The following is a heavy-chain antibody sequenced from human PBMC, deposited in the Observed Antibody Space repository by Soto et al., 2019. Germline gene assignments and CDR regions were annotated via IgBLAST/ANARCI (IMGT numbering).Heavy chain of an antibody. CDR2: ISSSSSYI. J-gene: IGHJ6*03. Sequence: PGGSLRLSCAASGFTFSSYSMNWVRQAPGKGLEWVSSISSSSSYIYYADSVNGRFTISRDNAKNSLYLQMNSLRAENTAVYYCARQEDYGDTGGGPEYYYYLAVRGKGTTVPVS. D-gene: IGHD4-17*01. V-gene: IGHV3-21*01. CDR1: GFTFSSYS. CDR3: ARQEDYGDTGGGPEYYYYLAV.